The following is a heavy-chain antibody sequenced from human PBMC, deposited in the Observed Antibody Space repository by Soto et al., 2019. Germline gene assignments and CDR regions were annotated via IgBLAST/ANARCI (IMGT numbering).Heavy chain of an antibody. Sequence: QVQLQESGPGLVKPSQTLFLSCAVSGGSISSGGSSWNWIRQKSGEGLEWIGYIFYSGTTFYNASLKSRVTISRDTSKGQISLKLNSVTAADTAVYYCARHLMSPGFDYWGQGIMVTVSS. J-gene: IGHJ4*02. CDR1: GGSISSGGSS. CDR2: IFYSGTT. CDR3: ARHLMSPGFDY. V-gene: IGHV4-31*11. D-gene: IGHD1-1*01.